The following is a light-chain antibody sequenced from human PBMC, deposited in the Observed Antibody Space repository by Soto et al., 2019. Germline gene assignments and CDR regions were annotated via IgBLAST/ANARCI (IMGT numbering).Light chain of an antibody. CDR1: QSVSSSY. V-gene: IGKV3-20*01. CDR3: YQYGSSPWT. J-gene: IGKJ1*01. CDR2: GAS. Sequence: ETVLTQSPGTLSLSQGEGATLSCRASQSVSSSYFAWYQQKPGQAPRLLIYGASSSATCIPDRFSGSGCGTDFTLTISRLEPEDVAVYDCYQYGSSPWTFGQGTKVETK.